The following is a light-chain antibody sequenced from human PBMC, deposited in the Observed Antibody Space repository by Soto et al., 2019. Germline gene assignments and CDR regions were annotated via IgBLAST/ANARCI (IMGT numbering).Light chain of an antibody. J-gene: IGLJ2*01. CDR3: QTWGTGIRV. CDR2: LNSDGSH. CDR1: SGHSSYA. Sequence: SASLGASVKLTCTLSSGHSSYAIAWHQQQPEKGPRYLMKLNSDGSHSKGDGIPDRFSGSSSGAERYLTISSLQSEDEADYYCQTWGTGIRVFGGGTKLTVL. V-gene: IGLV4-69*01.